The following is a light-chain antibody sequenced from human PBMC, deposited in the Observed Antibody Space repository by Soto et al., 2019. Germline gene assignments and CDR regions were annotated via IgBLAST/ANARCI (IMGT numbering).Light chain of an antibody. V-gene: IGKV2-28*01. CDR2: LGS. CDR3: MQALQTPST. CDR1: QSLLHSNGYNY. Sequence: DIVMTQSPLSLPVTPGEPASISCRSSQSLLHSNGYNYLHWYPQKPGQSPQLLIYLGSNRASGVPDRFSGSGSGTDFTLKISRVEAEDVGVYYCMQALQTPSTFGQGTKVDIK. J-gene: IGKJ1*01.